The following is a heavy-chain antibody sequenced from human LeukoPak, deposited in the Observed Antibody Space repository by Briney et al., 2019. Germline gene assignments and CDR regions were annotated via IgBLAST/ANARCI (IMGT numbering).Heavy chain of an antibody. D-gene: IGHD3-10*01. CDR1: GFTFSDYY. J-gene: IGHJ4*02. CDR3: ARDLGAGITMVRGVSDY. CDR2: ISSSGSTI. V-gene: IGHV3-11*01. Sequence: GGSLRLSCAASGFTFSDYYMSWLRQAPGKGLEWVSYISSSGSTIYYADSVKGRFTISRDNAKNSLYLQMNSLRAEDTAVYYCARDLGAGITMVRGVSDYWGQGTLVTVSS.